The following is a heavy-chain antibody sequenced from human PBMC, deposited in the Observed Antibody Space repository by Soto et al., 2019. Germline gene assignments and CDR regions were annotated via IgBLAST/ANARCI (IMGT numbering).Heavy chain of an antibody. D-gene: IGHD3-3*01. V-gene: IGHV1-8*01. Sequence: ASVKVSCKASGYTFTSYDINWVRQATGQGLEWMGWMNPNSGNTGYAQKFQGRVTMTRNTSISTAYMELSSLRSEDTAVYYCARGRETYYDFFCCYDSYYYYIYARTQRSTVTVSS. CDR1: GYTFTSYD. CDR3: ARGRETYYDFFCCYDSYYYYIYA. J-gene: IGHJ6*03. CDR2: MNPNSGNT.